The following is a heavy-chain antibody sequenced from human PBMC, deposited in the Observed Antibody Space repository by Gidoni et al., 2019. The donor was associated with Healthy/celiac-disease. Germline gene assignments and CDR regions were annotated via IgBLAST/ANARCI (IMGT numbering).Heavy chain of an antibody. CDR3: ARDDMLSGYQAVAGTYSWFGY. CDR2: ISYDGSNK. CDR1: GFTFSSYA. D-gene: IGHD6-19*01. Sequence: QVQLVESGGGVVQPGRSLRLSCAASGFTFSSYALTWVRQAPGKGLEWVAVISYDGSNKYYADSVKGRFTISRDNSKNTLYLQMNSLRAEDTAVYYCARDDMLSGYQAVAGTYSWFGYWGQGTLVTVSS. V-gene: IGHV3-30-3*01. J-gene: IGHJ4*02.